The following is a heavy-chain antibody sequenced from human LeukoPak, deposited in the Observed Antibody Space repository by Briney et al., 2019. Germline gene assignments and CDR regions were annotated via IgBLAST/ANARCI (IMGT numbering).Heavy chain of an antibody. CDR2: ISTSGAST. CDR1: GFTFSNFE. V-gene: IGHV3-48*03. Sequence: PGGSLRLSCAASGFTFSNFEMNWVPQAPGKGLEWISYISTSGASTYYADSVKGRFTVSRDNAKISMYLRMDTLRAEDTAVYYCARERGYNYGYSGYYDQWGQGILVTVSS. D-gene: IGHD5-18*01. CDR3: ARERGYNYGYSGYYDQ. J-gene: IGHJ4*02.